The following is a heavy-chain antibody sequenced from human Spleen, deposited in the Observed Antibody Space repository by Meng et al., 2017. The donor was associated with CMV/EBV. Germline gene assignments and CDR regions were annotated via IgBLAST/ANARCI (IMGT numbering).Heavy chain of an antibody. CDR1: GGSISSSSYY. CDR3: ARDPLGYCSSTSCHNDGMDV. Sequence: SETLSLTCTVSGGSISSSSYYWGWIRQPPGKGLEWIGSIYYSGSTYYNPSLKSRVTISVDTSKNQFSLKLSSVTAADTAVYYCARDPLGYCSSTSCHNDGMDVWGQGTTVTVSS. D-gene: IGHD2-2*01. J-gene: IGHJ6*02. V-gene: IGHV4-39*07. CDR2: IYYSGST.